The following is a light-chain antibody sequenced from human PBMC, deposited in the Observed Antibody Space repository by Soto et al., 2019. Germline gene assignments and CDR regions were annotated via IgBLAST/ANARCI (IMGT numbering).Light chain of an antibody. CDR2: GAS. Sequence: EIVITQSPATLSVSPGERATLSCSASQSVSSNYVAWYQQKPGQAPRLLVYGASSRATGIPDRFSGSGSGTDFTLTISRLEPEDFAVYYCQQYGSSRWTFGQGTKVDIK. CDR3: QQYGSSRWT. V-gene: IGKV3-20*01. CDR1: QSVSSNY. J-gene: IGKJ1*01.